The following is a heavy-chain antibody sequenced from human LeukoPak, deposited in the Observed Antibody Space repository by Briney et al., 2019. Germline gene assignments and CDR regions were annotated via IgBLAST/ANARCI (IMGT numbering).Heavy chain of an antibody. Sequence: SETLSLTCSVSGGSIRSYYWSWIRQPPGKGLEWIGYIYHSGSTDYNPSLKSRVTISLDTSKNQFSLKLSSVTAADTAVYYCASNYYDSSGYYLEYFQHWGQGTLVTVSS. D-gene: IGHD3-22*01. CDR3: ASNYYDSSGYYLEYFQH. V-gene: IGHV4-59*01. CDR2: IYHSGST. CDR1: GGSIRSYY. J-gene: IGHJ1*01.